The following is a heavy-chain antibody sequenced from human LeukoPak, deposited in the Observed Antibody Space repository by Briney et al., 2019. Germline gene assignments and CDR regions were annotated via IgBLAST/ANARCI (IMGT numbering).Heavy chain of an antibody. V-gene: IGHV3-33*01. Sequence: HPGGSLRLSCAASGFTFSSYGMHWVRQAPGKGLEWVAVIWYDGSNKYYADSVKGRFTISRDNSKNTLYLQMNSLRAEDTAVYYCARDGPSAIKYDSSGYGMDVWGQGTTVTVSS. CDR2: IWYDGSNK. CDR1: GFTFSSYG. CDR3: ARDGPSAIKYDSSGYGMDV. D-gene: IGHD3-22*01. J-gene: IGHJ6*02.